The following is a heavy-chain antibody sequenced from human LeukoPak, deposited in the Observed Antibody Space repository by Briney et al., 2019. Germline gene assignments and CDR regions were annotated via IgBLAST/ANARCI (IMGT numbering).Heavy chain of an antibody. CDR1: GFTFSSYS. V-gene: IGHV3-21*01. CDR2: ISSSSSYI. CDR3: ARDEGIQLWDDAFDI. J-gene: IGHJ3*02. D-gene: IGHD5-18*01. Sequence: GGSLRLSCAASGFTFSSYSMNWVRQAPGKGLEWVSSISSSSSYIYYADSVKGRFSISRDNAKNSLYLQMNSLRAEDTAVYYCARDEGIQLWDDAFDIWGQGTMVTVSS.